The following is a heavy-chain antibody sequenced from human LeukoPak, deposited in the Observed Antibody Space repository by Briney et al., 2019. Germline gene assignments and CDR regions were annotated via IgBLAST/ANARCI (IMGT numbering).Heavy chain of an antibody. CDR2: IGGTGGNT. CDR1: GFSFSSYG. Sequence: PEGSLRLSCAASGFSFSSYGMSWVRQAPGKGLEWVSTIGGTGGNTYYADSVKGRFTISRDNSKSTLYLQMNSLRAEDTALYYCAKFGTVTTIGLYYFDHWGQGTLVTVSS. D-gene: IGHD4-11*01. CDR3: AKFGTVTTIGLYYFDH. V-gene: IGHV3-23*01. J-gene: IGHJ4*02.